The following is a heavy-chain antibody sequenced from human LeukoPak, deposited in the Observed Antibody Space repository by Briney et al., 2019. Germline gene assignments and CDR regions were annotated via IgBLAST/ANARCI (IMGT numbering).Heavy chain of an antibody. Sequence: PGGSLRLSCAASGFTFSSYAMSWVRQAPGKGLEWVSGISGGGGTYSADSVKGRFTISRDNCKDTLYLQMNSLRAEDTAVYYCARRSDYFDCWGQGTLVTVSS. V-gene: IGHV3-23*01. CDR1: GFTFSSYA. J-gene: IGHJ4*02. CDR2: ISGGGGT. D-gene: IGHD3-3*01. CDR3: ARRSDYFDC.